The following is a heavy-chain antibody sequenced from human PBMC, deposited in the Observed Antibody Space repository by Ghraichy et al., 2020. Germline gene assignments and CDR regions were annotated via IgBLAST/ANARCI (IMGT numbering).Heavy chain of an antibody. CDR1: GGSISSSSYY. CDR2: IYYSGST. Sequence: SETLSLTCTVSGGSISSSSYYWGWIRQPPGKGLEWIGSIYYSGSTYYNPSLKSRVTISVDTSKNQFSLKLSSVTAADTAVYYCARHGIAAAGTKFDYWGQGTLVTVSS. CDR3: ARHGIAAAGTKFDY. D-gene: IGHD6-13*01. V-gene: IGHV4-39*01. J-gene: IGHJ4*02.